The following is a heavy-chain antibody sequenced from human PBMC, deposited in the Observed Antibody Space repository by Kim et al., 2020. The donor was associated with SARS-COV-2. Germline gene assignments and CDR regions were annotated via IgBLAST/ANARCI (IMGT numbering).Heavy chain of an antibody. CDR1: GYSFTSYW. V-gene: IGHV5-10-1*01. CDR3: ARHAHYGSGHNWFDP. J-gene: IGHJ5*02. Sequence: GESLKISCKGSGYSFTSYWISWVRQMPGKGLEWMGRIDPSDSYTNYSPSFQGHVTISADKSISTAYLQWSSLKASDTAMYYCARHAHYGSGHNWFDPWGQGTLVTVSS. D-gene: IGHD3-10*01. CDR2: IDPSDSYT.